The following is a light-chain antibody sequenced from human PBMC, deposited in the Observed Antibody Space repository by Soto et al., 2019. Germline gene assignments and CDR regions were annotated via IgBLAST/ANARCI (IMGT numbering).Light chain of an antibody. Sequence: QPVLTQSSSASASLGSSIKLTCTLSSGHSTYIIAWHQQQPGKAPRYLMKLEGSGSYNKGSGIPDRFSGSSSGADRYLTISNLQFEDEADYYCATWDTNVVVFFGGPKVTVL. J-gene: IGLJ2*01. V-gene: IGLV4-60*02. CDR3: ATWDTNVVV. CDR1: SGHSTYI. CDR2: LEGSGSY.